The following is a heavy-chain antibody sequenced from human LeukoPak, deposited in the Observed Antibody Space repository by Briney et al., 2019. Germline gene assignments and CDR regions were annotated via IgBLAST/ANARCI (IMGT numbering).Heavy chain of an antibody. D-gene: IGHD3-3*01. CDR2: IYSGGST. J-gene: IGHJ4*02. Sequence: GGSLRLSCAASGFTVSSNYMSWVRQAPGKGLEWVSVIYSGGSTYYADSVKGRFTISRDNSKNTLYLQMNSLRAEDRAVYCCVRVSSDTGFWSGSVYYFDYWGQGTLVTVSS. V-gene: IGHV3-66*02. CDR1: GFTVSSNY. CDR3: VRVSSDTGFWSGSVYYFDY.